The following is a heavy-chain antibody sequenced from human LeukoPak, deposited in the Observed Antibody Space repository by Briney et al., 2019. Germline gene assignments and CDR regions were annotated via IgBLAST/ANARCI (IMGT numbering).Heavy chain of an antibody. Sequence: SETLSLTCTVSGGSISSYYWSWIRQPPGKGLEWIGYIYYSGSTNYSPSLKSRVTISVDTSKNQFSLKLSSVTAADTAVYYCARVRSSKWGLVLDYYYYMDVWGKGTTVTISS. CDR2: IYYSGST. CDR1: GGSISSYY. D-gene: IGHD6-19*01. J-gene: IGHJ6*03. V-gene: IGHV4-59*01. CDR3: ARVRSSKWGLVLDYYYYMDV.